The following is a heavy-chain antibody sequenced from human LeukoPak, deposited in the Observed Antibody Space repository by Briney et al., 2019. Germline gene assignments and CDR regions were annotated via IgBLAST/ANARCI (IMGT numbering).Heavy chain of an antibody. D-gene: IGHD6-13*01. J-gene: IGHJ4*02. CDR3: AKETSYSSSWYRGGIDY. CDR1: GFTFSSYA. CDR2: ISGSGGST. Sequence: PGGSLRLSCAASGFTFSSYAMSWVRQAPGKGLEWVSAISGSGGSTYYADSAKGRFTISRDNSKNTLYLQMNSLRAEDTAVYYCAKETSYSSSWYRGGIDYWGQGTLVTVSS. V-gene: IGHV3-23*01.